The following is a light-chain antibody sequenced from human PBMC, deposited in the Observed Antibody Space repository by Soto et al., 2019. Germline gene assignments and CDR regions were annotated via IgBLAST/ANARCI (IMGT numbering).Light chain of an antibody. J-gene: IGKJ2*01. Sequence: DIQMSQSPSSLSASVGDSVTITCRASETIIDYLNWYQQQPGEDPKLLIFSASSLHSGVPSRFRGSGSGTHFTLTISSLQPEDFATPFCQQSFSAPRTFGQGTKLQAK. V-gene: IGKV1-39*01. CDR2: SAS. CDR1: ETIIDY. CDR3: QQSFSAPRT.